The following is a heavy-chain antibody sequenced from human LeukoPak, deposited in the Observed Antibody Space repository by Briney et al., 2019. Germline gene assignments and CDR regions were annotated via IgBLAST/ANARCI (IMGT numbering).Heavy chain of an antibody. CDR3: ARFSPRAMGNYLDF. CDR2: IYPRGST. D-gene: IGHD7-27*01. CDR1: GGSISSGSYS. Sequence: PSQTVSLTCAVSGGSISSGSYSWSWIRQPPGKGLEWIGYIYPRGSTYYNPSLKSRVILSLDKSANQFSLNLSSVTAADTAVYYCARFSPRAMGNYLDFWGQGTLVTVSS. V-gene: IGHV4-30-2*01. J-gene: IGHJ4*02.